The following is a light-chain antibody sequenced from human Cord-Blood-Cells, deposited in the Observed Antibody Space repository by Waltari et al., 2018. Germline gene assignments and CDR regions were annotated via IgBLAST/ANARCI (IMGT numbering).Light chain of an antibody. CDR2: VGS. Sequence: QSALTQPASVSGSPGQSITISCTGTSSDVGSYNLVSWYQQHPGKAPKLMIYVGSKRPSGVSNRFSVSKSGNTASLTISVLQAEDEADYYCCSYAGSSTFIFGGGTKLTVL. V-gene: IGLV2-23*03. J-gene: IGLJ2*01. CDR3: CSYAGSSTFI. CDR1: SSDVGSYNL.